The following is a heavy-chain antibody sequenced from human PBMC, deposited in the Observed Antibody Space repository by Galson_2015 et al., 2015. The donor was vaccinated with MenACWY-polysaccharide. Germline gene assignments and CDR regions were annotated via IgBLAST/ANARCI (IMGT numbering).Heavy chain of an antibody. J-gene: IGHJ6*02. Sequence: LSLTCAVYGESFSNYYWNWIRQAPGKGLEWIGEIDLRGRTRYNPSLKSRVTISVDTSKNQFSLHVRSVTAADTAVYFCARPGYCSSTICTGHMDVWGQGTTVTVSS. CDR1: GESFSNYY. D-gene: IGHD2-2*01. CDR2: IDLRGRT. V-gene: IGHV4-34*01. CDR3: ARPGYCSSTICTGHMDV.